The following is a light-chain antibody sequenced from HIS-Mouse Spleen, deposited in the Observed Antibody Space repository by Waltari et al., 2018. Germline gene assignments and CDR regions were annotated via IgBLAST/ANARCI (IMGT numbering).Light chain of an antibody. J-gene: IGKJ4*01. V-gene: IGKV3-15*01. CDR1: QSVSSN. CDR2: GAS. Sequence: EIVMTQSRATLSVSPGERATRSCRASQSVSSNLAWYQHKPGQAPRLLIYGASTRATGIPARFSGSGSETEFTLTISSLRSEDFAVYYCQQYNNWPLPFGGGTKVEIK. CDR3: QQYNNWPLP.